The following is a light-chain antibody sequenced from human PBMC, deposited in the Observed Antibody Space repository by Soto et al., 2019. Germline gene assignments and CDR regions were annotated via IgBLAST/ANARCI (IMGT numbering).Light chain of an antibody. CDR1: SGHSSYA. Sequence: QLVLTQSPSASASLGASVKLTCTLSSGHSSYAIAWHQQQPEKGPRYLMKLNSDGSHSKGDGIPDRFSGSSSGAERYLTIPSLQSEDDSDYYSQTWGTAILFGGGTKLTVL. V-gene: IGLV4-69*01. J-gene: IGLJ2*01. CDR3: QTWGTAIL. CDR2: LNSDGSH.